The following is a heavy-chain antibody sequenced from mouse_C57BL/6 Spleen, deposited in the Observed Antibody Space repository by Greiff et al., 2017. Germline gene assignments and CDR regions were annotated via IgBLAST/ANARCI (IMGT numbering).Heavy chain of an antibody. J-gene: IGHJ2*01. CDR2: IDPSDSYT. CDR3: ARALDGYFDY. CDR1: GYTFTSYW. D-gene: IGHD2-3*01. Sequence: QVQLQQPGAELVKPGASVKLSCKASGYTFTSYWMQWVKQRPGQGLEWIGEIDPSDSYTNYNQKFKGKATLTVDTSSSTAYMRLSSLTSEDSAVYYCARALDGYFDYWGQGTTLTVSS. V-gene: IGHV1-50*01.